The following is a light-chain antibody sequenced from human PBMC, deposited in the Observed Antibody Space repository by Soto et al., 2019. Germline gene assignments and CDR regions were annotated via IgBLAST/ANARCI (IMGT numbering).Light chain of an antibody. Sequence: MMLTQTPGTLSLYPKKRATLSCRASQSFRGLLAWYQQKPGQAPRLLIYDAYNRATGIPPRFSGSWSGTDFTLTISCLEPEDSAVYYCPHRPMRPITFAQGTRLAIK. CDR3: PHRPMRPIT. CDR1: QSFRGL. CDR2: DAY. V-gene: IGKV3-11*01. J-gene: IGKJ5*01.